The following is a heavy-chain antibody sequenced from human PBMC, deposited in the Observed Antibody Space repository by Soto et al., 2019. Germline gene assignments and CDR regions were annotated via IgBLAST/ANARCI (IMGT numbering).Heavy chain of an antibody. D-gene: IGHD3-9*01. CDR2: ISAYNGNT. V-gene: IGHV1-18*01. CDR1: GYTFTSYG. J-gene: IGHJ5*02. CDR3: ARCDILSGYYGYNWFDP. Sequence: QVQLVQSGAEVKKPGASVKVSCKASGYTFTSYGISWVRQAPGQGLEWMGWISAYNGNTNYAQKLQGRVTMTTDTSKSTDYMELRSLRSDDTAVYYCARCDILSGYYGYNWFDPWGQGTLVTVSS.